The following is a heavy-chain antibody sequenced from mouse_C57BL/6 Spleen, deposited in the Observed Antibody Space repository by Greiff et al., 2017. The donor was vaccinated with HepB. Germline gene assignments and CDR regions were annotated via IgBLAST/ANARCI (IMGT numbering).Heavy chain of an antibody. CDR3: ARPTVVATDFDY. CDR2: IYPGSGST. V-gene: IGHV1-55*01. Sequence: VQLQQPGAELVKPGASVKMSCKASGYTFTSYWITWVKQRPGQGLEWIGDIYPGSGSTNYNEKFKSKATLTVDTSSSTAYMQLSSLTSEDSAVYYCARPTVVATDFDYWGKGTTLTVSS. J-gene: IGHJ2*01. CDR1: GYTFTSYW. D-gene: IGHD1-1*01.